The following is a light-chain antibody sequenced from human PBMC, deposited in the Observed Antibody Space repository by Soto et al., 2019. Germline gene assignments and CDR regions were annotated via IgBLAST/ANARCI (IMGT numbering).Light chain of an antibody. J-gene: IGKJ5*01. CDR3: QQYNNWTQIT. V-gene: IGKV3-15*01. CDR1: QSVSIN. CDR2: GAS. Sequence: EIVMTQSPATLSVSPGERVTLSCMASQSVSINLALYQQKPGQAPGLLIYGASTRATGIPARFSGNGSGTEFTLTISSLQSEDFAVYYCQQYNNWTQITFGQGTRLEIK.